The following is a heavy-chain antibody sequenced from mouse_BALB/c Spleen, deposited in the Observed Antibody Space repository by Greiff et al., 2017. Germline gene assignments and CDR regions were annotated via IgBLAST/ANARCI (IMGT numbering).Heavy chain of an antibody. Sequence: VQLQQSDAELVKPGASVKISCKASGYTFTDHAIHWVKQKPEQGLEWIGYISPENGDIKYNEKFKGKATLTADKSSSTAYMQLNSLTSEDSAVYFCKRSHYGYVYAMDYWGQGTSVTVSS. J-gene: IGHJ4*01. CDR3: KRSHYGYVYAMDY. V-gene: IGHV1S53*02. CDR2: ISPENGDI. D-gene: IGHD1-2*01. CDR1: GYTFTDHA.